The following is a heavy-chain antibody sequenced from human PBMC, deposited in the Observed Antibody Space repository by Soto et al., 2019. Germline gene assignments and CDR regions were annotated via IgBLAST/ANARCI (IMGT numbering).Heavy chain of an antibody. J-gene: IGHJ4*02. CDR3: ATVDTAMVNFDY. D-gene: IGHD5-18*01. V-gene: IGHV1-69*02. Sequence: QVQLVQSGAEVKKPGSSVKVSCKASGGTFSSYTISWVRQAPGQGLEWMGRIIPILGIANYAQKFQGRVTITADKSTSTAYMELSSLRSEDTAVYYCATVDTAMVNFDYWGQGTLVTVSS. CDR1: GGTFSSYT. CDR2: IIPILGIA.